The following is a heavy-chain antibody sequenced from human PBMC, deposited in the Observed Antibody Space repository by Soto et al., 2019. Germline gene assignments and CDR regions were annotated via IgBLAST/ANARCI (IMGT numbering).Heavy chain of an antibody. Sequence: QVQLVQSGAEVKKPGSSVKVSCKASGGTFSSYAISWVRQAPGQGLEWMGGIIPIFGTANYAQKFQGRVTITADESTSTAYMELSSLRSEDTAVYYCARVNWVTTVTTSGVGAFDYWGQGTLVTVSS. CDR1: GGTFSSYA. V-gene: IGHV1-69*12. D-gene: IGHD4-17*01. J-gene: IGHJ4*02. CDR2: IIPIFGTA. CDR3: ARVNWVTTVTTSGVGAFDY.